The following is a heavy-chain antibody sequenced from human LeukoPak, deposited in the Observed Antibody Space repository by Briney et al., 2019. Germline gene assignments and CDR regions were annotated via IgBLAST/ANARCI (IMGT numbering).Heavy chain of an antibody. CDR3: ARSSNYSYSY. CDR1: GFNFSSYW. CDR2: IITDGSIT. J-gene: IGHJ4*02. V-gene: IGHV3-74*01. Sequence: QPGGSLDLSCAASGFNFSSYWMHGVRKAPGKGLAWVSRIITDGSITSYADSVKGRFTISRDNAKNTLYLQMNSLRAEDTAVYYCARSSNYSYSYWCQGTLVAASS. D-gene: IGHD4-11*01.